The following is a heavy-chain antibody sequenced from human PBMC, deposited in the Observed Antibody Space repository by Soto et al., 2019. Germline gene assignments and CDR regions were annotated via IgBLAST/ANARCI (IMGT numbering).Heavy chain of an antibody. CDR2: IYYSGST. D-gene: IGHD6-19*01. J-gene: IGHJ4*02. CDR1: GGSISSGGYY. V-gene: IGHV4-31*03. CDR3: ARSEWEYSSGWYFDY. Sequence: PSETLSLTCTVSGGSISSGGYYWSWIRQHPGKGLEWIGYIYYSGSTYYNPSLKSRVTISVDTSKNQFSLKLSSVTAADTAVYYCARSEWEYSSGWYFDYWGQGTLVTVSS.